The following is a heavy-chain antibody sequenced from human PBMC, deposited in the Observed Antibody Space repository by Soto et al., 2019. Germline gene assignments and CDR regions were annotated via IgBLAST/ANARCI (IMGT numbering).Heavy chain of an antibody. V-gene: IGHV3-7*03. Sequence: GESLKISCAASGFIFRSYWMSWVRQAPGRGLEWVANIKQDGSEKYYLDSVKGRFTISRDNAKTSLYLLMNSLRAEDTAVYYCTRDLNGDWNYGESWGQGTLVTVSS. D-gene: IGHD1-7*01. CDR2: IKQDGSEK. CDR1: GFIFRSYW. CDR3: TRDLNGDWNYGES. J-gene: IGHJ5*02.